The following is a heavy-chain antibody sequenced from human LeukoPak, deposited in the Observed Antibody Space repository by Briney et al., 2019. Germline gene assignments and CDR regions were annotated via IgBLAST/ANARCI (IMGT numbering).Heavy chain of an antibody. V-gene: IGHV3-23*01. CDR3: AKQAYDSPRTDFDY. J-gene: IGHJ4*02. CDR2: VSTSVGST. CDR1: GLTPSRYA. Sequence: GGSLRLSRAPSGLTPSRYAMSCVRQAPGQGLKWVSGVSTSVGSTYYADSVKGRFTISRDSSKNTLHLQMNSLRAEDTAIYYCAKQAYDSPRTDFDYWGQGTLVTVSS. D-gene: IGHD3-22*01.